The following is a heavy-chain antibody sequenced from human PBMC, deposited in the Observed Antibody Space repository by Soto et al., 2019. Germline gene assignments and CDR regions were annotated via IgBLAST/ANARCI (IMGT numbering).Heavy chain of an antibody. V-gene: IGHV4-30-4*01. CDR1: GGSISSGDYY. J-gene: IGHJ2*01. D-gene: IGHD4-17*01. CDR3: AREPTLYGDHRYFDL. Sequence: QVQLQESGPGLVKPSQTLSLTCTVSGGSISSGDYYWSWIRQPPGKGLEWIGYIYYSGSTYYNPSLKSRVTISVHTSKNPFSLKLSSVTAADTAVYYCAREPTLYGDHRYFDLWGRGTLVTVSS. CDR2: IYYSGST.